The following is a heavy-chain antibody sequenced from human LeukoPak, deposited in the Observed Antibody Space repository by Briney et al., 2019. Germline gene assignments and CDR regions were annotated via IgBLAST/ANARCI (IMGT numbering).Heavy chain of an antibody. Sequence: GGSLRLSCEASGFIFSNYAMTWVRQAPGKGLEWVSSIRGSGVGTSYADSVKGRFTVSRDNSKNTLYLQMNSLRAEDTAVYYCARDPNGDYLGAFDIWDQGTMVTVSS. D-gene: IGHD2-8*01. CDR1: GFIFSNYA. V-gene: IGHV3-23*01. J-gene: IGHJ3*02. CDR2: IRGSGVGT. CDR3: ARDPNGDYLGAFDI.